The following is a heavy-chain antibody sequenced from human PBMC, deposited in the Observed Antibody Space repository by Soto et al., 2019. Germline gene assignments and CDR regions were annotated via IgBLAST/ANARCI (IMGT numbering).Heavy chain of an antibody. Sequence: AASVKVSCKASGGTFSSYAISWVRQAPGQGLEWMGGIIPIFGTANYAQKFQGRVTITADESTSTAYMELSSLRSEDTAVYYCASSRDGYNYHYWGQGTLVTVSS. V-gene: IGHV1-69*13. CDR2: IIPIFGTA. CDR1: GGTFSSYA. D-gene: IGHD5-12*01. CDR3: ASSRDGYNYHY. J-gene: IGHJ4*02.